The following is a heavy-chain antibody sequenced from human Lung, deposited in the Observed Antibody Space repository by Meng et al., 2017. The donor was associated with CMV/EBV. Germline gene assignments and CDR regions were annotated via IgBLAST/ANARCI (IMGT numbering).Heavy chain of an antibody. CDR1: GYTFTSYD. J-gene: IGHJ4*02. CDR2: MNPNSGNT. D-gene: IGHD2-2*01. CDR3: ARERGYCGTTSCSYYFDY. V-gene: IGHV1-8*02. Sequence: ASVKVSXKASGYTFTSYDINWVRQATGQGLEWMGWMNPNSGNTGYAQTLQDRVTMTTDTPTSTAYMELRSLRSDDTAVYFCARERGYCGTTSCSYYFDYWGQGTLVTVSS.